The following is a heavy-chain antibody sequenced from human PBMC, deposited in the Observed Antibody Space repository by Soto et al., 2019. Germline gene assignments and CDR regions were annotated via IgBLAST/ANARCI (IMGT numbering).Heavy chain of an antibody. Sequence: QLQLQESGPGLVKPSETVSLTCTVSGGSISSCSYYWGWIRQPPGKGLEWIGSIYYSGNTYYTPSLKSRVTISVDTSKNQFALKLSSVTAADTAVYYCAREGGRYCTGGSCQVDYWGQGTLVTVSS. CDR3: AREGGRYCTGGSCQVDY. J-gene: IGHJ4*02. CDR1: GGSISSCSYY. D-gene: IGHD2-15*01. V-gene: IGHV4-39*02. CDR2: IYYSGNT.